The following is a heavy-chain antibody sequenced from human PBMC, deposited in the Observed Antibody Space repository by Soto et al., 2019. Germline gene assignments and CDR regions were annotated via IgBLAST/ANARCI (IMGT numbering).Heavy chain of an antibody. CDR1: GYTFPTFG. J-gene: IGHJ4*02. Sequence: SSVKFSCKASGYTFPTFGISWVRQAPGQGLEWMGSINPYSGKANYPRKFQGRITMTTDTSTSTAYMELRSLRSDDTAVYHCARYVFGYFDYWGRGTLVTVSS. V-gene: IGHV1-18*04. D-gene: IGHD3-10*01. CDR3: ARYVFGYFDY. CDR2: INPYSGKA.